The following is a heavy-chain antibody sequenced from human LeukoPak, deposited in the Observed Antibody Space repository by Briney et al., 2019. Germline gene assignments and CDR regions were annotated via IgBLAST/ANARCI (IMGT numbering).Heavy chain of an antibody. Sequence: SETLSLTCAVYGGSFSGYYWSWIRQPPGKGLEWIGEINHSGSTNYNPSLKSRVTISVDTSKNQFSLKLSSVTAADTAVYYCARQARGNYYDSSGLSLDYWGQGTLVTVSS. D-gene: IGHD3-22*01. CDR3: ARQARGNYYDSSGLSLDY. V-gene: IGHV4-34*01. CDR1: GGSFSGYY. CDR2: INHSGST. J-gene: IGHJ4*02.